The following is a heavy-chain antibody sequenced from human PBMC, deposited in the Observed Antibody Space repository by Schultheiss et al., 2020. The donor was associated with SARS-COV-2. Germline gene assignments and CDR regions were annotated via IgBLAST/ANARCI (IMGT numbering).Heavy chain of an antibody. CDR3: ARERYMDV. CDR1: GFTFSSYA. CDR2: ISYDGSNK. Sequence: GGSLRLSCAASGFTFSSYAMHWVRQAPGKGLEWVAVISYDGSNKYYADSVKGRFTISRDNSKNTLYLQMNSLRAEDTALYYCARERYMDVWGKGTTVTVSS. J-gene: IGHJ6*03. V-gene: IGHV3-30*14.